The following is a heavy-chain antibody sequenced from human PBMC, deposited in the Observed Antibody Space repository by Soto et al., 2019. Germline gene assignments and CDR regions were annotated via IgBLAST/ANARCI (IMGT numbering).Heavy chain of an antibody. V-gene: IGHV3-30-3*01. J-gene: IGHJ4*02. CDR1: GFTFSSCA. Sequence: TGGSLRLSCAASGFTFSSCAMHWVRQAPGKGLEWVALISHDGSNKYYADSVKGRFTISRDNSKNTLYLQMNSLRAEDTAVYYCARDKRDLRFLEWSYYFDYWGQGTLVTVSS. CDR2: ISHDGSNK. D-gene: IGHD3-3*01. CDR3: ARDKRDLRFLEWSYYFDY.